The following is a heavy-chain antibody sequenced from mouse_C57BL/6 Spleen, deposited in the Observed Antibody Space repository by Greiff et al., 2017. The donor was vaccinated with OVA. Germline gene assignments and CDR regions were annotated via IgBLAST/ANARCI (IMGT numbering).Heavy chain of an antibody. J-gene: IGHJ3*01. D-gene: IGHD1-1*01. CDR1: GFTFSSYA. CDR3: AREGERVGGYDY. Sequence: EVMLVESGGGLVKPGGSLKLSCAASGFTFSSYAMSWVRQTPEKRLEWVATISDGGSYTYYPDNVKGRFTISRDNAKNNLYLPMSDLKTEDTARYYCAREGERVGGYDYWGQGTLVTVSA. V-gene: IGHV5-4*01. CDR2: ISDGGSYT.